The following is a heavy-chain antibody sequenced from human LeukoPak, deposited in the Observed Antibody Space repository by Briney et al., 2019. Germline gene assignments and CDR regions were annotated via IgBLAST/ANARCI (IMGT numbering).Heavy chain of an antibody. D-gene: IGHD3-10*02. CDR2: ISGSGGST. V-gene: IGHV3-23*01. CDR3: AELGITMIGGV. CDR1: GSTFSSYA. J-gene: IGHJ6*04. Sequence: PGGSLRLSCAASGSTFSSYAMSWVRQAPGKGLEWVSAISGSGGSTYYADSVKGRFTISRDNAKNSLYLQMNSLRAEDTAVYYCAELGITMIGGVWGKGTTVTISS.